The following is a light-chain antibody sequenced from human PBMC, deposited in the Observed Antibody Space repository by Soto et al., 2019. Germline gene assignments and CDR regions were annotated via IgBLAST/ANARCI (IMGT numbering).Light chain of an antibody. CDR1: SSNIGSNT. J-gene: IGLJ3*02. V-gene: IGLV1-44*01. Sequence: QSVLTQPPSASGTPGQRVTISCSGSSSNIGSNTVNWYQQLPGTAPKLLIYSNDHRPSGVPDRFSGSKSGTSASLDISGLQPEDEGYYYCATWDDTLTGGVLGGGTKLTVL. CDR2: SND. CDR3: ATWDDTLTGGV.